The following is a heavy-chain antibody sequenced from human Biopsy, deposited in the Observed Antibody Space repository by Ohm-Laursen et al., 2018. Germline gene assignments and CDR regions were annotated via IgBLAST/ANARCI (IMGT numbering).Heavy chain of an antibody. CDR1: GGSFTGHY. Sequence: GTLSLTCPVSGGSFTGHYWSWIRQPPGKGLEWIGHISYTGYTSYNASLKSRVTISVGTSRNHFSLRLTSLAAADTAVYYCARGSNEYGGLYFPHWGQGTLVTVSS. J-gene: IGHJ1*01. CDR2: ISYTGYT. CDR3: ARGSNEYGGLYFPH. D-gene: IGHD4-17*01. V-gene: IGHV4-59*11.